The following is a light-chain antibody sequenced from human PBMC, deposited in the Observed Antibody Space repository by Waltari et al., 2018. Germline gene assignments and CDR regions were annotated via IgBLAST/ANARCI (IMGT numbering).Light chain of an antibody. Sequence: QSVLTQPPSASGAPGQTVALSCSGSAANIHQNVVTLYQQFPGAAPKLLIYSNDQRPSGVPGRFSGSKSGTSASLAISGLQSEDEAHYYCAAWDDSIYGPAFGGGTKLTVL. CDR2: SND. J-gene: IGLJ3*02. CDR3: AAWDDSIYGPA. CDR1: AANIHQNV. V-gene: IGLV1-44*01.